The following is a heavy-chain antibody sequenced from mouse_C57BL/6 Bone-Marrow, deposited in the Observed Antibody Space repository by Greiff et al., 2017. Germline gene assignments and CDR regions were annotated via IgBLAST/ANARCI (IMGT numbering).Heavy chain of an antibody. CDR3: ARDAPDYGSSYVDYAMDD. V-gene: IGHV7-1*01. J-gene: IGHJ4*01. D-gene: IGHD1-1*01. CDR1: GFTFSDFY. CDR2: SRNKATDYST. Sequence: VKLMESGGGLVQSGRSLRLSCATSGFTFSDFYMEWVRQAPGKGLEWIAASRNKATDYSTESSASVRGRFIVSRDTSQSILYRQMNALRAEDTAIYYCARDAPDYGSSYVDYAMDDWGQGTSVTVSA.